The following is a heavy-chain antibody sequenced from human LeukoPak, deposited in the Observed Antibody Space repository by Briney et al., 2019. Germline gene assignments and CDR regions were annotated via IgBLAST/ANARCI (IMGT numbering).Heavy chain of an antibody. D-gene: IGHD3-16*01. Sequence: SETLSLTCTVSGGSISYNYWSWVRQPAGKGLDWIGSIYYSGSTYYKPSLKSRVTISVDTSKNQFSLKLSSVTAADTSVYYCARGGYYYYYMDVWGKGTTVTVSS. CDR3: ARGGYYYYYMDV. CDR2: IYYSGST. V-gene: IGHV4-59*05. CDR1: GGSISYNY. J-gene: IGHJ6*03.